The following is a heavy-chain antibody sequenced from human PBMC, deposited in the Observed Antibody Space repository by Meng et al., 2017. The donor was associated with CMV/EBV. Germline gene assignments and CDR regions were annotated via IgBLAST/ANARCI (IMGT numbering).Heavy chain of an antibody. J-gene: IGHJ4*02. CDR1: GYTYTGYY. V-gene: IGHV1-2*02. CDR2: INPNSGGT. D-gene: IGHD2-15*01. Sequence: AQLGQSVEEVTKPGASLKASCKASGYTYTGYYMHWLGQAPGQGLEWMGWINPNSGGTNYAQKFQGRVTMTRDTSISTAYMELSRLRSDDTAVYYCARLGSTDDYWGQGTLVTVSS. CDR3: ARLGSTDDY.